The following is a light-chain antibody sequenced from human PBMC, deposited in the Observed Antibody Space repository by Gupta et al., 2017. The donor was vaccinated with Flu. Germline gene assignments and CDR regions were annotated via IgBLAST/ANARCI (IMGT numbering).Light chain of an antibody. CDR3: QSYDSSLSGYV. Sequence: QSVLTQPPSVSVAPGRRVTISCTGSSSNIGAGYGVHWYQQLPGTAPKLLIYGNSNRPSGVPDRFSGSKSGTSASLAITGLQAEDEADYYCQSYDSSLSGYVFGTGTKVTVL. CDR1: SSNIGAGYG. J-gene: IGLJ1*01. V-gene: IGLV1-40*01. CDR2: GNS.